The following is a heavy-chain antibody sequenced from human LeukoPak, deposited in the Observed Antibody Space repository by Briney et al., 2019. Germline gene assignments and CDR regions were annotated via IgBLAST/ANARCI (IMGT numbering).Heavy chain of an antibody. J-gene: IGHJ5*02. CDR3: TRNMLGIAWFDP. Sequence: GGSLRLSCAASGFTFSSYWMTWVRQAPGKGLEWVGFIRSKAYGGTTEYAASVKGRFTISRDDSKSIAYLQMNSLQSEDTAVYYCTRNMLGIAWFDPWGQGTLVTVSS. V-gene: IGHV3-49*04. CDR2: IRSKAYGGTT. CDR1: GFTFSSYW. D-gene: IGHD7-27*01.